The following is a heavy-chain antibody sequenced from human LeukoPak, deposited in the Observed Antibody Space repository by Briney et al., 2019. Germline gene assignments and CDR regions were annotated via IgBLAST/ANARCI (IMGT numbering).Heavy chain of an antibody. Sequence: SETLSLTCTVSGGSISSYYWSWIRQPPGKGLEWIGYIYYGGSTNYNPSLKSRVTISVDTSKNQFSLKLSSVTAADTAVYYCARDVYGDYEDGAHAFDIWGQGTMVTVSS. D-gene: IGHD4-17*01. CDR2: IYYGGST. CDR1: GGSISSYY. V-gene: IGHV4-59*01. CDR3: ARDVYGDYEDGAHAFDI. J-gene: IGHJ3*02.